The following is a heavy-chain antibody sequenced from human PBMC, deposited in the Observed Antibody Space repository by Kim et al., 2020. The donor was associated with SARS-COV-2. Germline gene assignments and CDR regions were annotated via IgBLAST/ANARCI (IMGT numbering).Heavy chain of an antibody. CDR3: VKDVNTATNRYYYGMDF. D-gene: IGHD2-8*01. Sequence: GGSLRLSCAASGFAFSSNSMNWVRQAPGKGLEWVGHIDYETTSMAYYAESVKGRFTISRDDAKKSLYLHMRSLRDEDTATYFCVKDVNTATNRYYYGMDFWGQGTTVIVSS. V-gene: IGHV3-48*02. J-gene: IGHJ6*02. CDR2: IDYETTSMA. CDR1: GFAFSSNS.